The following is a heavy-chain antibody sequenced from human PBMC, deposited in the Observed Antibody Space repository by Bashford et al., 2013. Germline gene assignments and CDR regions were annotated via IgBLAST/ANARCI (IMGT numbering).Heavy chain of an antibody. J-gene: IGHJ5*02. CDR2: ISAYNGNT. D-gene: IGHD3-22*01. CDR1: GGTFSSYA. Sequence: ASVKVSCKASGGTFSSYAISWVRQAPGQGLEWMGWISAYNGNTNYAQKLQGRVTMTTDTSTSTAYMELSSLRSEDTAVYYCARESSDSSGYYYGFSSPYNWFDPWGQGTLVTVSS. V-gene: IGHV1-18*01. CDR3: ARESSDSSGYYYGFSSPYNWFDP.